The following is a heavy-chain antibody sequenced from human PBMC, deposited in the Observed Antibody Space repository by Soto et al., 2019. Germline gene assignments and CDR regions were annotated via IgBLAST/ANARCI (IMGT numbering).Heavy chain of an antibody. J-gene: IGHJ4*02. CDR3: AREFYREYYDSSGYSPSDY. Sequence: NPSETLSLTCTVSGGSISSSSYYWGWIRQPPGKGLEWIGSIYYSGSTYYNPSLKSRVTISVDTSKNQFSLKLSSVTAADTAVYYCAREFYREYYDSSGYSPSDYWGQGTLVTVSS. CDR1: GGSISSSSYY. D-gene: IGHD3-22*01. CDR2: IYYSGST. V-gene: IGHV4-39*02.